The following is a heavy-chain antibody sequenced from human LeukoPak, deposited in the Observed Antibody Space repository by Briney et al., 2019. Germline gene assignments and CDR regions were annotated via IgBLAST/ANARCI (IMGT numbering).Heavy chain of an antibody. CDR2: IYYNGNS. J-gene: IGHJ4*02. V-gene: IGHV4-38-2*01. CDR1: SYSMSGFDY. D-gene: IGHD6-13*01. CDR3: ARGPRQSSSWYPPRLDS. Sequence: SETLSLTCAVSSYSMSGFDYWGWIRQPPGKGLEWIGTIYYNGNSFYNPSLKSRVTISIDTSKNQFSLKLTSVIAADTAVYYCARGPRQSSSWYPPRLDSWGQGTLVTVSS.